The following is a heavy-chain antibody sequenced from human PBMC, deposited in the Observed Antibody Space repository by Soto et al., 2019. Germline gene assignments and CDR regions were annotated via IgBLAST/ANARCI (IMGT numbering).Heavy chain of an antibody. CDR1: GGSIGSGDYY. D-gene: IGHD2-2*02. CDR3: ARGNTPLDY. V-gene: IGHV4-30-4*01. Sequence: SETLSLTCTVSGGSIGSGDYYWSWIRQPPGKGLEWIGYIYYSGSTYYNPSLKSRVTISVDTSKNQFSLKVSSVTAADTAVYYCARGNTPLDYWGQGTLVTVSS. J-gene: IGHJ4*02. CDR2: IYYSGST.